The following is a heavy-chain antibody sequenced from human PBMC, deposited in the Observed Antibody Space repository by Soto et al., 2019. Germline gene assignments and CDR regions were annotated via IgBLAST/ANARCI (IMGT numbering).Heavy chain of an antibody. CDR1: GYTFTSYY. V-gene: IGHV1-46*01. CDR3: ARGRDFGVVSNYYGMDV. Sequence: GASVKVSCKASGYTFTSYYMHWVRQDTGQGLEWMGIINPSGGSTSYAQKFQGRVTMTRDTSTSTVYMELSSLRSEDTAVYYCARGRDFGVVSNYYGMDVWGQGTTVTVSS. CDR2: INPSGGST. J-gene: IGHJ6*02. D-gene: IGHD3-3*01.